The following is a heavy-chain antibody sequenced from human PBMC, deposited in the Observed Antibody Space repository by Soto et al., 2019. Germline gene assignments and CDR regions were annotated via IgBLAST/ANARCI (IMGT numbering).Heavy chain of an antibody. D-gene: IGHD2-15*01. CDR3: ARARWYDAFDV. Sequence: PSETLSLTCAVSGFFISSGNYWGWIRKPPGKGLEWIGSIFHGGNTYYNPSLKSRVTISVDMSKNQFSLKLHSVTAADTAVYYCARARWYDAFDVWGQGTVVTVSS. CDR1: GFFISSGNY. J-gene: IGHJ3*01. CDR2: IFHGGNT. V-gene: IGHV4-38-2*01.